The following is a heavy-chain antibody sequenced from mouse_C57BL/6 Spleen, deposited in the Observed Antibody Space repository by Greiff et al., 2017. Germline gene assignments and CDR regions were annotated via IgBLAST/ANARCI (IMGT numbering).Heavy chain of an antibody. D-gene: IGHD1-1*01. CDR1: GYTFTSYW. V-gene: IGHV1-52*01. CDR3: ARSDYGSSYGIAY. CDR2: IDPSDSET. Sequence: VQLQQPGAELVRPGSSVKLSCKASGYTFTSYWMHWVKQRPIQGLEWIGNIDPSDSETHYNQKFKDKATLTVDKSSSTAYMQLSSLTSEDSAVYYCARSDYGSSYGIAYWGQGTLVTVSA. J-gene: IGHJ3*01.